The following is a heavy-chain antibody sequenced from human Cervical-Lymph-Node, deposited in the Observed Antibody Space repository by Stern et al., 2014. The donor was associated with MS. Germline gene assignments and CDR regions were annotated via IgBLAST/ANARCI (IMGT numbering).Heavy chain of an antibody. CDR3: TTLDRSYPYYYYGMDV. J-gene: IGHJ6*02. V-gene: IGHV3-15*01. CDR2: IKSKKGGGTT. D-gene: IGHD1-26*01. CDR1: GFTFRNAW. Sequence: EDQLVESGGGLVKPGASLRLSCAASGFTFRNAWMTWIRQAPGKGLEWVGRIKSKKGGGTTDYAAPVKGRFTISRDDSKNTLYLQMNSLKTEDTAVYYCTTLDRSYPYYYYGMDVWGQGTTVTVSS.